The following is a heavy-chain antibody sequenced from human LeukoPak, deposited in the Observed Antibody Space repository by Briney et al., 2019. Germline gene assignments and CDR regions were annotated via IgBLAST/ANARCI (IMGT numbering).Heavy chain of an antibody. D-gene: IGHD3-22*01. CDR2: FIPIFGTA. CDR3: ARDRPIYYDSSGYYYFDY. Sequence: ASVKVSCKASGGTFSSYAISWVRQAPGQGLEWMGRFIPIFGTANYAQKFQGRVTITTDESTSTAYMELSSLRSEDTAVYYCARDRPIYYDSSGYYYFDYWGQGTLVTVSS. CDR1: GGTFSSYA. V-gene: IGHV1-69*05. J-gene: IGHJ4*02.